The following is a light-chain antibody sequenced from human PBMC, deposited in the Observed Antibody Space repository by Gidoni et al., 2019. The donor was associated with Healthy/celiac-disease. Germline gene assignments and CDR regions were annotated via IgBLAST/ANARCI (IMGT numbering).Light chain of an antibody. CDR2: GNR. Sequence: QSLLTHPPSVFGAPGQRGTISCTGSSSNIGAGYDVHWYQPLPGTAPKLLIYGNRNRPSGVPDRFSGSKSGTSASLAITGLQAEDEADYYCQSYDSSLSGSGVFGGGTKLTVL. V-gene: IGLV1-40*01. J-gene: IGLJ2*01. CDR1: SSNIGAGYD. CDR3: QSYDSSLSGSGV.